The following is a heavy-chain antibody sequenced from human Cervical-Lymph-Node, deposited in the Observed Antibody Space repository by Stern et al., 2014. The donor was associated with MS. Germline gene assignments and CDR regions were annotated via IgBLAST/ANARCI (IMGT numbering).Heavy chain of an antibody. CDR1: GFSFSSAS. Sequence: EMQLVESGGGLVKPGESLTLSCAASGFSFSSASMSWVRQAPGKGLEWVGRIKTTAAGGTVEYAAPVRGRLTISRHDSNNTVFLHMSSLKTEDTAVYYCATYGGYSDFWGQGTLVTVSS. CDR2: IKTTAAGGTV. J-gene: IGHJ4*02. D-gene: IGHD4/OR15-4a*01. CDR3: ATYGGYSDF. V-gene: IGHV3-15*01.